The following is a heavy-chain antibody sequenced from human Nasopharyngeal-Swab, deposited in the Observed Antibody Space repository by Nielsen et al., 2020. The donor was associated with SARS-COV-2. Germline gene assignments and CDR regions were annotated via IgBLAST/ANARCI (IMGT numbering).Heavy chain of an antibody. Sequence: SLRLSCTASGFDFDDYAMHWVRHSAGKGLEWVSGISWNSGTKGYADSVKGRFTISRDNAKNSLYLQMDSLGPDDTAIYYCARDEHYYDSSGFDYWGQGSLVTVSP. J-gene: IGHJ4*02. V-gene: IGHV3-9*01. D-gene: IGHD3-22*01. CDR2: ISWNSGTK. CDR3: ARDEHYYDSSGFDY. CDR1: GFDFDDYA.